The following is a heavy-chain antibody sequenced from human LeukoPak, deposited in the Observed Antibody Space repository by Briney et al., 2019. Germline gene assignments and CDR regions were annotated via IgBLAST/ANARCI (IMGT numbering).Heavy chain of an antibody. D-gene: IGHD1-1*01. Sequence: ASVKVSCKASGYRFSSNGISWVRQAPGQGLEWVGWVSTYNSDTNYAPKFQGRGNMTKDTSTRTVYMELRSLRTDDTAVYYCALDIGNEFDPWGQGTLVTVSS. CDR3: ALDIGNEFDP. J-gene: IGHJ5*02. CDR1: GYRFSSNG. V-gene: IGHV1-18*01. CDR2: VSTYNSDT.